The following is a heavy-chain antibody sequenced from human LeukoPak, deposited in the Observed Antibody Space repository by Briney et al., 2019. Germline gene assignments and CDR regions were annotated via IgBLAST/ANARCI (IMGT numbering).Heavy chain of an antibody. CDR1: GFNFGYYA. V-gene: IGHV3-23*01. J-gene: IGHJ5*02. Sequence: PGGSLRLSCAVSGFNFGYYAMTWVRQAPGKGLEWVSGISGSGDHTDYADSVKGRFTISRDNSKNTLYLQMNSLRAEDTAVYYCAKDYYDSSGYPFWNWFDPWGQGTLVTVSS. D-gene: IGHD3-22*01. CDR2: ISGSGDHT. CDR3: AKDYYDSSGYPFWNWFDP.